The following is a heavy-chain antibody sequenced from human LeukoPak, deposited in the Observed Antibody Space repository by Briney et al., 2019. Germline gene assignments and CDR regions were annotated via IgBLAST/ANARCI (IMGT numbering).Heavy chain of an antibody. CDR3: ARAPPPPEVAVVPAATDYAFDI. V-gene: IGHV1-18*01. CDR1: GYTFTSYG. J-gene: IGHJ3*02. Sequence: ASVKVSCKASGYTFTSYGISWVRQAPGQGLEWMGWISAYNGNTNYAQELQGRVTMTTDTSTSTAYMELRSLRSDDTALYYCARAPPPPEVAVVPAATDYAFDIWGQGTMVTVSS. CDR2: ISAYNGNT. D-gene: IGHD2-2*01.